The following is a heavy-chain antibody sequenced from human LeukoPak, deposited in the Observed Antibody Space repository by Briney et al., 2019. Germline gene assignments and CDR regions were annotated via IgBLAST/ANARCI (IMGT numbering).Heavy chain of an antibody. D-gene: IGHD2-21*01. J-gene: IGHJ3*02. CDR3: AREFYHSNNGGDYRHDGFEI. V-gene: IGHV3-30*14. Sequence: PGRSLRLSSAASGFTFSNYAMHWVRQAPGKGLEWVAVISYDGSNKYYADSVKGRFTISRDNSENTLYLQMSSLRAEDTAVYYCAREFYHSNNGGDYRHDGFEIWGQGTMVTVSS. CDR1: GFTFSNYA. CDR2: ISYDGSNK.